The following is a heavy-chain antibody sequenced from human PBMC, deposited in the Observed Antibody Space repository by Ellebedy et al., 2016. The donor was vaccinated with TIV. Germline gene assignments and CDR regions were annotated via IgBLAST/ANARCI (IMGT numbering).Heavy chain of an antibody. CDR2: ISGSGDST. D-gene: IGHD3-16*01. J-gene: IGHJ3*02. V-gene: IGHV3-23*01. CDR1: GFTFSSYA. Sequence: GESLKISXAASGFTFSSYAMSWVRQAPGKGLEWVAGISGSGDSTYYADSVKGRFTISRDNSKNTVHLQMNSLRAEDTALYHCASYASSRPPDAFDIWGQGTMVTVSS. CDR3: ASYASSRPPDAFDI.